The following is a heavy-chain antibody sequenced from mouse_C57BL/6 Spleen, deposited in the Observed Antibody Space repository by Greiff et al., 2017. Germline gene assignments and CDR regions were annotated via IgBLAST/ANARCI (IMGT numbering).Heavy chain of an antibody. CDR2: ISDGGSYT. CDR3: ARGDDHAFAY. V-gene: IGHV5-4*01. D-gene: IGHD2-3*01. J-gene: IGHJ3*01. Sequence: EVQLLQSGGGLVKPGGSLKLSCAASGFTFSSYAMSWVRQTPEKRLEWVATISDGGSYTYYPDNVKGRFTISRDNSNNTLYLQLSRLKSEDTAMYYCARGDDHAFAYWGQGTLVTVSA. CDR1: GFTFSSYA.